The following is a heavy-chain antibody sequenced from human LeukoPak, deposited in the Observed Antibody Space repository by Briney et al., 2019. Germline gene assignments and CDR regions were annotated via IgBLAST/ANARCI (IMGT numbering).Heavy chain of an antibody. CDR3: AKDASRGAAAGF. J-gene: IGHJ4*02. Sequence: GGSLRLPCVASGFTFSRFAMSWVRQAPGKGLEWVSGISGTGSSTYYADSVKGRLTISRDNSKNTRSLQMHSLRADDTAVYYCAKDASRGAAAGFWGQGTLVTVSS. V-gene: IGHV3-23*01. CDR2: ISGTGSST. D-gene: IGHD6-13*01. CDR1: GFTFSRFA.